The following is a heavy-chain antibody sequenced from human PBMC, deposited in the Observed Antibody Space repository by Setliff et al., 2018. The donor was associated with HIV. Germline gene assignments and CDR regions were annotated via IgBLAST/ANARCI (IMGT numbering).Heavy chain of an antibody. CDR2: IFHSAST. D-gene: IGHD5-12*01. Sequence: SETLSLTCAVSGYSISSGYYWDWIRQPPGKGLEWIGSIFHSASTNYNPSLKSRVTISIDTSKNQFALKLTSVTAADTAVYYWARRGAYGYDYFDYWGPGMLVTVSS. CDR1: GYSISSGYY. J-gene: IGHJ4*02. CDR3: ARRGAYGYDYFDY. V-gene: IGHV4-38-2*01.